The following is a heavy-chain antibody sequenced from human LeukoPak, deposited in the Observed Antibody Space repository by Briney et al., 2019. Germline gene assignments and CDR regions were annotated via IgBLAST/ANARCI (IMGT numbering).Heavy chain of an antibody. Sequence: GGSLRLSCAASGFTFSSYGMHWVRQAPGKGLEWVAVISYDGSNKYYADSVKGRFTISRDNSKNTLYLQMNSLRAEDTAVYYCAKDFAPYYYDSSGTKNWGQGTLVTVSS. V-gene: IGHV3-30*18. D-gene: IGHD3-22*01. CDR1: GFTFSSYG. CDR2: ISYDGSNK. CDR3: AKDFAPYYYDSSGTKN. J-gene: IGHJ4*02.